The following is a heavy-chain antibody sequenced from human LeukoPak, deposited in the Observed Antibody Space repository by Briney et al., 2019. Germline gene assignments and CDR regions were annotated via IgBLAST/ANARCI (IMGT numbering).Heavy chain of an antibody. CDR1: GGSINAYSAFY. CDR2: IFYSGST. V-gene: IGHV4-39*07. Sequence: SETLSLTCIVSGGSINAYSAFYWGWVRQPPGQGLEWIGSIFYSGSTFYNPSLQSRVTISLDTSKNQCSLKLNSVTAADTAVYYCVRGRGYSYAFDPWGQGTLVTVSP. J-gene: IGHJ5*02. D-gene: IGHD5-18*01. CDR3: VRGRGYSYAFDP.